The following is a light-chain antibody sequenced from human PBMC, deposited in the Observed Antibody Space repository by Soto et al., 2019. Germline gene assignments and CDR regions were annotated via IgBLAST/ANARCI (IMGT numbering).Light chain of an antibody. CDR1: QSMSSW. Sequence: DIQMTQSASTLSASVGDRVTITCRASQSMSSWLAWYQQKPGKAPKLLIYKASSLESGVPSRFSGSGSGTEFTLTTSSLQPDDFATYYCQQYNSYWTFGQGTKVEIK. CDR2: KAS. V-gene: IGKV1-5*03. J-gene: IGKJ1*01. CDR3: QQYNSYWT.